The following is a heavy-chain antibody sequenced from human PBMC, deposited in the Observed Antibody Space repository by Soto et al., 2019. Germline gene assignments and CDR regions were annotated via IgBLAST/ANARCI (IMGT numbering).Heavy chain of an antibody. CDR3: ARDKGQWLGDYYYYYGMDV. J-gene: IGHJ6*02. V-gene: IGHV3-21*01. D-gene: IGHD6-19*01. Sequence: EVQLVESGGGLVKPGGSLRLSCAASGFTFSSYSMNWVRQAPGKGLEWVSSISSSSSYIYYADSVKGRFTISRDNAKNSLDLQMNSLRAEDTAVYYCARDKGQWLGDYYYYYGMDVWGQGTTVPVSS. CDR2: ISSSSSYI. CDR1: GFTFSSYS.